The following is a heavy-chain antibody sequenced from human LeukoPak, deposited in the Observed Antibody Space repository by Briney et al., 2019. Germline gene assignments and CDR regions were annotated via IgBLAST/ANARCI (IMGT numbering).Heavy chain of an antibody. D-gene: IGHD1-1*01. Sequence: GGSLRLSCAASGFTFSGSAMHRVRQASGKGLEWVGRIRSKANSYATAYAASVKGRFTISRDDSKNTAYLQMNSLKTEDTAVYYCTSPGAEGYDYWGQGTLVTVSS. CDR1: GFTFSGSA. V-gene: IGHV3-73*01. CDR2: IRSKANSYAT. J-gene: IGHJ4*02. CDR3: TSPGAEGYDY.